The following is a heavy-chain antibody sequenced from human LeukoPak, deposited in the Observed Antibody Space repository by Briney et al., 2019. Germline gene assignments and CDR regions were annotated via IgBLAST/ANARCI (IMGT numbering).Heavy chain of an antibody. CDR1: GGTFNRYA. Sequence: VKSSYTPSGGTFNRYAISRVRQAPGQGLEWMGGIIPIFGTANYAQKFQGRVTITADESTSTAYTALSSLSSEVTVVYYWAVLSFELERCCSSTSCSYYDFELWAQGTMVTVSS. J-gene: IGHJ3*01. CDR2: IIPIFGTA. CDR3: AVLSFELERCCSSTSCSYYDFEL. D-gene: IGHD2-2*01. V-gene: IGHV1-69*13.